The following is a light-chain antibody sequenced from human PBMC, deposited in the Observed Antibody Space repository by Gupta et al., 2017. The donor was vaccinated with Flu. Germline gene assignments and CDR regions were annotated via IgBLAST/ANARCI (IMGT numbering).Light chain of an antibody. Sequence: QSVLTQPPSVSAAPGQKVTISCSGTSSNIRSNFVSWYQQLPGTAPKLLIYDNNKRPSGIPDRFSGSKSGTSATLGITGLQTGDEADYYCGTWDSSLNVGVFGGGTKVTVL. CDR1: SSNIRSNF. CDR2: DNN. J-gene: IGLJ3*02. CDR3: GTWDSSLNVGV. V-gene: IGLV1-51*01.